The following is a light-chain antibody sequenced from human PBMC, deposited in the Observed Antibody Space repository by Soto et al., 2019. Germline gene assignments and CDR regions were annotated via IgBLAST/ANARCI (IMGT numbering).Light chain of an antibody. CDR3: QQRSSWLT. Sequence: EIVLTQSPGTLSLSPGERATLSCRASQSVSSYLAWYQQKPGQAPMLLIYDASNRATGIPARFSGSGSGTDFTLTISSLEPEDFAVYYCQQRSSWLTFGGGTKVDIK. CDR1: QSVSSY. CDR2: DAS. J-gene: IGKJ4*01. V-gene: IGKV3-11*01.